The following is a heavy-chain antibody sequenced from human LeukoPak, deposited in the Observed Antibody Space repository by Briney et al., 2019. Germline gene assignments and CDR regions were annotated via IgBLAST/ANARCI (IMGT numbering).Heavy chain of an antibody. CDR3: ARQVSDYFYYYIDV. CDR2: IYYSGTP. V-gene: IGHV4-39*01. CDR1: GGSISSSGYY. Sequence: SETLSLTCSVSGGSISSSGYYWNWIRQPPGKGLEWVGSIYYSGTPYYNSSLKSRVTISEDTSKNRFSLMLTSVTAADTAVYYCARQVSDYFYYYIDVWGEGTTVIVSS. J-gene: IGHJ6*03.